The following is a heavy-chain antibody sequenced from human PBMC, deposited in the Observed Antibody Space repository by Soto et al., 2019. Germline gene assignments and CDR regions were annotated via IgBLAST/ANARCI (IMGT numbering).Heavy chain of an antibody. V-gene: IGHV3-64*01. CDR1: GFTFSSYA. D-gene: IGHD3-3*01. CDR2: ISSNGGST. J-gene: IGHJ4*02. CDR3: ARGMGKFFWSGCDY. Sequence: EVQLVESGGGLVQPGGSLRLSCAASGFTFSSYAMHWVRQAPGKGLEYVSAISSNGGSTYYANSVKGRFTISRDNSKNTLYLQMGSLRAEDMAVYYCARGMGKFFWSGCDYWGQGTLVTVSS.